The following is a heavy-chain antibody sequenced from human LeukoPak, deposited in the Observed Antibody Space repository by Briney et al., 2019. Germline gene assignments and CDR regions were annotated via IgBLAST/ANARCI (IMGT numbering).Heavy chain of an antibody. CDR3: AKRVPYSSSWPCFDH. V-gene: IGHV3-23*01. J-gene: IGHJ4*01. CDR2: IGDTGAST. CDR1: GFTFSNCG. D-gene: IGHD6-13*01. Sequence: GVSLRLSCAASGFTFSNCGMSWVRQTPGKGLEWVSAIGDTGASTYYADSVRGRFTISRDNSKKTLYLQMNSLRVEDSALYYCAKRVPYSSSWPCFDHWGQGALVTVSS.